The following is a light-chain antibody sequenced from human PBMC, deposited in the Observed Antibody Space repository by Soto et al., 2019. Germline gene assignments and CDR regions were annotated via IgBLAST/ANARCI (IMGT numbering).Light chain of an antibody. J-gene: IGKJ1*01. CDR1: QSVSIY. CDR2: DAS. V-gene: IGKV3-11*01. Sequence: EIVLTQSPATLSLSPGERATLSCRASQSVSIYLAWYQQKPGQAPRLLIYDASNRATGIPARFSGSGSGTDSTLTISSLEPEDLAVYYCQQRSNWPKWTFGQGTKVEIK. CDR3: QQRSNWPKWT.